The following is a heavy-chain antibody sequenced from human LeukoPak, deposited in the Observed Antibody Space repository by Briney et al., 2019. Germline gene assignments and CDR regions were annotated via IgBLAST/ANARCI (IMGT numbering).Heavy chain of an antibody. D-gene: IGHD2-8*01. V-gene: IGHV4-59*04. CDR3: AQTLGYCTNGVCYTQGFWFDP. Sequence: SETLSLTCTVSGGSISSYYWSWIRQPPGKGLEWIGYIYYSGGTNYNPSLKSRVTISVGTSKNQFSLKLSSVTAADTAVYYCAQTLGYCTNGVCYTQGFWFDPWGQGTLVTVSS. CDR1: GGSISSYY. CDR2: IYYSGGT. J-gene: IGHJ5*02.